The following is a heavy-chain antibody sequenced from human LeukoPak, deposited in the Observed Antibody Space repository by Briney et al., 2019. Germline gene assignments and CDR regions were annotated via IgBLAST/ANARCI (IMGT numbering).Heavy chain of an antibody. D-gene: IGHD6-19*01. CDR1: EFTFGSFG. V-gene: IGHV3-7*01. CDR3: ARGSSGWTSPFDY. CDR2: INQDGTEK. Sequence: GGSLRFSCAASEFTFGSFGMNWVRQAPGKGLGWVGNINQDGTEKRYVDSVKGRFTISRDNAKHSLFLHMNSLSAEDTAVYYCARGSSGWTSPFDYWGQGTLVTVSS. J-gene: IGHJ4*02.